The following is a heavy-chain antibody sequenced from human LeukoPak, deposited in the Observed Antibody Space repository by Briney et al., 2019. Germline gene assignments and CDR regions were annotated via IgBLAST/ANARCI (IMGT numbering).Heavy chain of an antibody. V-gene: IGHV1-2*02. J-gene: IGHJ4*02. D-gene: IGHD5-12*01. CDR2: INPDSGGP. CDR3: ARDLSGLFDY. Sequence: ASVKVSCKASGYTFTDYYMHWVRQAPGQGLEWMGWINPDSGGPNYAQKFQGRVTMTRDTSITTAYMELSRLRSDDTAVYYCARDLSGLFDYWGQGTLVTVSS. CDR1: GYTFTDYY.